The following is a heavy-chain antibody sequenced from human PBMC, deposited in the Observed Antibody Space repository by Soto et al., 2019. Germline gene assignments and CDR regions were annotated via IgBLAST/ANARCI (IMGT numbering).Heavy chain of an antibody. Sequence: GGSLRLSCAASGFTFSSYAMHWVRQAPGKGLEWVAVISYDGSNKYYADSVKGRFTISRDNSKNTLYLQMNSLRAEDTAVYYCARARYYYDSSGYYYNDYWGQGTLVTVSS. J-gene: IGHJ4*02. CDR3: ARARYYYDSSGYYYNDY. CDR1: GFTFSSYA. V-gene: IGHV3-30-3*01. CDR2: ISYDGSNK. D-gene: IGHD3-22*01.